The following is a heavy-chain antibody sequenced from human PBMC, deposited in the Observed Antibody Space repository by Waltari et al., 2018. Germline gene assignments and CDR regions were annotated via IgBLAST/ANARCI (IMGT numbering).Heavy chain of an antibody. Sequence: QVQLVQSGSELKKPGASVKVSCKASGYTFTSYAINWLRRAPGQGLELMGWINTNTWNPTYVQGFTVRFVFSLDTSVSTAYLQISSLKAEDTAVYYCVREVVPTSTIVVNWFDPWGQGTLVTVSS. D-gene: IGHD2-2*01. V-gene: IGHV7-4-1*02. CDR3: VREVVPTSTIVVNWFDP. CDR2: INTNTWNP. CDR1: GYTFTSYA. J-gene: IGHJ5*02.